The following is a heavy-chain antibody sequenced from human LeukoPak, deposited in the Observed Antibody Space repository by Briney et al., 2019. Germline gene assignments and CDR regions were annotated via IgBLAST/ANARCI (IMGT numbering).Heavy chain of an antibody. V-gene: IGHV3-33*01. CDR3: ARDAYCSTTTCDDRERRDY. Sequence: GGSLRLSCAASGFTFNRYGMHWVRQAPGKGLELVSVIYFDGTNKFYADSVQGRFIISRYNSRNTLYLQMNSLRAEDTAVYYCARDAYCSTTTCDDRERRDYWGQGTLVTVSS. J-gene: IGHJ4*02. CDR1: GFTFNRYG. D-gene: IGHD2-2*01. CDR2: IYFDGTNK.